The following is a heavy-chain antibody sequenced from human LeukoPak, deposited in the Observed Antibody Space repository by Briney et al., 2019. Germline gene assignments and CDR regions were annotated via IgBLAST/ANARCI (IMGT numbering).Heavy chain of an antibody. CDR1: GYTFTSYD. V-gene: IGHV1-8*01. Sequence: GASVKVSCKASGYTFTSYDINWVRQATGQGLEWMGWMNPNSGNTGYAQKFQGRATMTRNTSISTAYMELSSLRSEDTAVYYCARTGTYYDSSGYRVFQHWGQGTLVTVSS. D-gene: IGHD3-22*01. J-gene: IGHJ1*01. CDR2: MNPNSGNT. CDR3: ARTGTYYDSSGYRVFQH.